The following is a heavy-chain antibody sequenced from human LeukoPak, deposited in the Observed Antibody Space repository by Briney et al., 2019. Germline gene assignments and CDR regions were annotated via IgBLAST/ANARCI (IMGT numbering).Heavy chain of an antibody. CDR1: GFIFSTYA. Sequence: RTGGSLRLSCGASGFIFSTYAMSWVRQTPGKGLEWVSAISDSGASTYYADSVKGRFTISREHSTNTLYLQMSSLRADDTAIYYCAKFSGIWHYYPMDVWGQGTTVSVSS. D-gene: IGHD3-10*01. J-gene: IGHJ6*02. CDR3: AKFSGIWHYYPMDV. V-gene: IGHV3-23*01. CDR2: ISDSGAST.